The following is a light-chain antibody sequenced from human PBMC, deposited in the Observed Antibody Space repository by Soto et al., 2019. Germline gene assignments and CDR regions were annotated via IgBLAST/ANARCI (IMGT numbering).Light chain of an antibody. CDR2: DAS. CDR3: QQRSNWPPLT. CDR1: QSISSS. V-gene: IGKV3D-20*02. Sequence: EILLTQSPGILSLSPGESASLSCGASQSISSSFLAWYQQKPGQAPRLIIYDASNRANGIPARFSGSGSGTDFILTISSLEPEDFAVYYCQQRSNWPPLTFGQGTRLEIK. J-gene: IGKJ5*01.